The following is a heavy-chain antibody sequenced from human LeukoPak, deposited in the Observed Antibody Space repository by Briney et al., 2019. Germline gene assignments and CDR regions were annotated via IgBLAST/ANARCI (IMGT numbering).Heavy chain of an antibody. V-gene: IGHV3-33*01. CDR1: GFIFSSYG. CDR3: ATQGGY. J-gene: IGHJ4*02. CDR2: IWYDGSND. D-gene: IGHD3-16*01. Sequence: SGGSLRLSCAASGFIFSSYGMHWVRQAPGKGLEWVAVIWYDGSNDNYADPVKGRFTISRDNSKNTLYLQMNSLRAEDTAVYYCATQGGYWGQGTLVTVSS.